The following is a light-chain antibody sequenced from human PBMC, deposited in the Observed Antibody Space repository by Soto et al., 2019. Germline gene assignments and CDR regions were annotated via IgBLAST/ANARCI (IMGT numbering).Light chain of an antibody. J-gene: IGKJ2*02. CDR2: DAS. Sequence: DIQMTQSPSTLSASVGDRVTITCWASQSISSWLAWYQQKPGKAPKLLIYDASSLESGVPSRFSGSGSGTEFSLTIISLQPDDFATYYCQQYNSYPLCTFGQGTKLEIK. V-gene: IGKV1-5*01. CDR1: QSISSW. CDR3: QQYNSYPLCT.